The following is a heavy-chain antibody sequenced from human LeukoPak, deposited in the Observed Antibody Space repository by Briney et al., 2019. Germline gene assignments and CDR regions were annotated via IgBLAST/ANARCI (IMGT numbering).Heavy chain of an antibody. CDR3: ARDSKKWELLGTDY. J-gene: IGHJ4*02. D-gene: IGHD1-26*01. CDR1: GYTFTSYG. V-gene: IGHV1-18*01. Sequence: ASVKVSCKASGYTFTSYGISWVRQAPGQGLEWMGWISAYNGNTNYAQKLQGRVTMTTDTSTSTAYMELRSLRSDDTAVYYCARDSKKWELLGTDYWGQGTLVTVSS. CDR2: ISAYNGNT.